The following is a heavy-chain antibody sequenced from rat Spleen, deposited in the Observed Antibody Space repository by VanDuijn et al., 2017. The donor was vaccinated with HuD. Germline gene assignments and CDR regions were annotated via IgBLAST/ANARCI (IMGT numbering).Heavy chain of an antibody. Sequence: EVQLQESGPGLVKPSQSLSLTCSVTGYSITSNYWGWIRKFPGNKMEWMGYISYSGSTSYNPSLKSRISITRDTSKNQFFLQLNSVTTEDTATYYCASPYDSGQKFPFAYWGQGTLVTVSS. CDR1: GYSITSNY. V-gene: IGHV3-1*01. CDR3: ASPYDSGQKFPFAY. J-gene: IGHJ3*01. D-gene: IGHD4-3*01. CDR2: ISYSGST.